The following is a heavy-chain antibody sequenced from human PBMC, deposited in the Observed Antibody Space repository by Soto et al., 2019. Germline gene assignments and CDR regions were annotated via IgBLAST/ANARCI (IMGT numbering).Heavy chain of an antibody. CDR1: GYTFTSHD. CDR2: MNSNSGNT. J-gene: IGHJ5*02. Sequence: ASVKVSCKASGYTFTSHDINWVRQATGQGLEWMGWMNSNSGNTGYAQKFQGRVTMTRDISMNTAYMELSSLTSEDTAVYYCARVNYYGSESPNWFDPWGQGTLVTVSS. D-gene: IGHD3-10*01. CDR3: ARVNYYGSESPNWFDP. V-gene: IGHV1-8*01.